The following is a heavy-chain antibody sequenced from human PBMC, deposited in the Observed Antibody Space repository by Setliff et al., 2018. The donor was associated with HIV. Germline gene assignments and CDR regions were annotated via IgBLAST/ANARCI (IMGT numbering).Heavy chain of an antibody. CDR2: IYYTGST. V-gene: IGHV4-59*08. CDR3: ARHVSVGPTYYYDS. Sequence: SETLSLTCTVSGGSINPYYWIWIRQPPGKRLEWIGFIYYTGSTHYNPSLKSRASMSLDTSKNQFSLSLSSVTAADTAIYYCARHVSVGPTYYYDSWGQGTLVTVSS. CDR1: GGSINPYY. D-gene: IGHD3-3*01. J-gene: IGHJ4*02.